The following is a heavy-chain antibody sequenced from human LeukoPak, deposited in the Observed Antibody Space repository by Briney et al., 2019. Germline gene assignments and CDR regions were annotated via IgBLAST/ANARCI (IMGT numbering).Heavy chain of an antibody. CDR2: VSSTGGDK. Sequence: TPGGSLRLSCTGSGVTFEDYYLSWIRQAPGKGLEWISYVSSTGGDKFYADPVKGRFTISRDNARNSLYMEMNDLIAEDTAFYYCARGENGSFDHWGQGTLVIVSS. D-gene: IGHD3-10*01. CDR3: ARGENGSFDH. V-gene: IGHV3-11*01. J-gene: IGHJ4*02. CDR1: GVTFEDYY.